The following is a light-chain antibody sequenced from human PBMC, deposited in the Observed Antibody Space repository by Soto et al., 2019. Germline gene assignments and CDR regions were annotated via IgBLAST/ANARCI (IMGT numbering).Light chain of an antibody. CDR1: QSVLHSPNNKNY. Sequence: DIVMTQSPDSLAVSLGARATINCKSSQSVLHSPNNKNYLAWYQHKPGQSPKMLIYWASFRESGVPDRFSGSGSVTDFTLTISSLQSEDVAVYYCQQYYTNSWSVGQGTKVEIK. CDR3: QQYYTNSWS. V-gene: IGKV4-1*01. CDR2: WAS. J-gene: IGKJ1*01.